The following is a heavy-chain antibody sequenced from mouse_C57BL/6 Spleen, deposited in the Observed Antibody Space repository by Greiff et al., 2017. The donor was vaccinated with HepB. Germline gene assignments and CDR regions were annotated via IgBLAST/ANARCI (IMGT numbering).Heavy chain of an antibody. J-gene: IGHJ4*01. CDR2: ISGGGGNT. CDR3: ARPLYDYDDAMDY. Sequence: EVHLVESGGGLVKPGGSLKLSCAASGFTFSSYTMSWVRQTPEKRLEWVATISGGGGNTYYPDSVKGRFTISRDNAKNTLYLQMSSLRSEDTALYYCARPLYDYDDAMDYWGQGTSVTVSS. CDR1: GFTFSSYT. D-gene: IGHD2-4*01. V-gene: IGHV5-9*01.